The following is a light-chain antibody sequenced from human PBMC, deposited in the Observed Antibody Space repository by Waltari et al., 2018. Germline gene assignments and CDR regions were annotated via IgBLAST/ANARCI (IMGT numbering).Light chain of an antibody. CDR2: DAT. V-gene: IGKV3-15*01. CDR1: QSGNNK. J-gene: IGKJ1*01. CDR3: QQYNDWPPGT. Sequence: EVVLTQSPATLSVSPGERATLSCRASQSGNNKLAWYQQKPGQAPRLLFSDATPRAAGIPARFRGSGSGTDFTLTISSLQSEDFAIYFCQQYNDWPPGTFGPGTKVDFK.